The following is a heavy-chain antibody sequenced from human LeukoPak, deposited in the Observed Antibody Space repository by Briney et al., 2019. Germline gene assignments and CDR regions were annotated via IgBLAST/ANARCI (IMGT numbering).Heavy chain of an antibody. J-gene: IGHJ3*02. V-gene: IGHV5-51*01. CDR2: IYPGDSDT. CDR3: ARQPTMVTTRDAFDI. Sequence: PGESLKISCKNSGYSFTTYWIGWVRQMPGKGLEWMGIIYPGDSDTRYSPSFQGQVTISADKSISTAYLQWSSLKTSDTAMYYCARQPTMVTTRDAFDIWGQGTMVTVSS. CDR1: GYSFTTYW. D-gene: IGHD4-17*01.